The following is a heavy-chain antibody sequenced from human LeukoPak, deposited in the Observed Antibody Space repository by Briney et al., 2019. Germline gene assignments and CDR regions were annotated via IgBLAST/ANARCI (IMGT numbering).Heavy chain of an antibody. V-gene: IGHV3-30-3*01. D-gene: IGHD3-22*01. CDR2: ISYDGSNK. CDR1: GFTFSSYA. CDR3: ARDYYDSSGYSSGSDY. J-gene: IGHJ4*02. Sequence: GGSLRLSCAASGFTFSSYAMHWVRQAPGKGLEWVAVISYDGSNKYYADSVKGRFTISRDNSKNTPYLQMNSLRAEDTAVYYCARDYYDSSGYSSGSDYWGQGTLVTVSS.